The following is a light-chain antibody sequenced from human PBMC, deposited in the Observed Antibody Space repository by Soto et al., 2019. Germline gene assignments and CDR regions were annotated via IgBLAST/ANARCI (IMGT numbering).Light chain of an antibody. CDR1: SSDVGAYNY. CDR3: SSYTSSSTYV. CDR2: EVS. J-gene: IGLJ1*01. V-gene: IGLV2-14*01. Sequence: QSVLTQPASVSGSPGQSITISCTGTSSDVGAYNYVSWYQQHPGKAPKLMSYEVSNRPSGVSNRFSGSKSGNTASLTISGLQAEDEADYYCSSYTSSSTYVFGTGTKLTVL.